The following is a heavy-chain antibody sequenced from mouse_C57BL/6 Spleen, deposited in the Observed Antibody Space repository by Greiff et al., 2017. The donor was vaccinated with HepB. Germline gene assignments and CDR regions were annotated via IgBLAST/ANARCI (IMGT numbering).Heavy chain of an antibody. Sequence: DVKLVESGGDLVKPGGSLKLSCAASGFTFSSYGMSWVRQTPDKRLEWVATISSGGSYTYYPDSVKGRFTISRDNAKNTLYLQMSSLKSEDTAMYYCARDYGSSRGYAMDYWGQGTSVTVSS. D-gene: IGHD1-1*01. CDR1: GFTFSSYG. CDR3: ARDYGSSRGYAMDY. J-gene: IGHJ4*01. V-gene: IGHV5-6*02. CDR2: ISSGGSYT.